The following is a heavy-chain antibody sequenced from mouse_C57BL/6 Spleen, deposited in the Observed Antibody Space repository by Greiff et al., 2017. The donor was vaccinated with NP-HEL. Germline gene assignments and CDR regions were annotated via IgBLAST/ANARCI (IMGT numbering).Heavy chain of an antibody. V-gene: IGHV1-7*01. CDR1: GYTFTSYW. CDR2: INPSSGYT. J-gene: IGHJ1*03. Sequence: VQLQQSGAELAKPGASVKLSCKASGYTFTSYWMHWVKQRPGQGLEWIGYINPSSGYTKYNQKFKDKATLTAYKSSSTAYMQLSSLTYEDSAVYYCARQDYGNLWYFDVWGTGTTVTVSS. D-gene: IGHD2-1*01. CDR3: ARQDYGNLWYFDV.